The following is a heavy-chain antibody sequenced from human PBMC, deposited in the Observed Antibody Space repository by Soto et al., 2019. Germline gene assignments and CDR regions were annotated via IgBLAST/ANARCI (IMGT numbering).Heavy chain of an antibody. CDR1: GYTFTSYY. CDR3: ARGKKYWSGGSCYFFYYYGRAV. D-gene: IGHD2-15*01. CDR2: INPSGGST. J-gene: IGHJ6*02. Sequence: ASVKVSCKASGYTFTSYYMHWVRQAPGQGLEWMGIINPSGGSTSYAQKFQGRVTMTRDTSTSTVYMELSSLRSEDTAVYYCARGKKYWSGGSCYFFYYYGRAVWGQGTTVTVSS. V-gene: IGHV1-46*01.